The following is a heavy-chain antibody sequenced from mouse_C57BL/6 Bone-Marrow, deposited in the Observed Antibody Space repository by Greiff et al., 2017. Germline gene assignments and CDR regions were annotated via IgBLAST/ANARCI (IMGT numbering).Heavy chain of an antibody. CDR3: ARSDYSNYYYAMDY. Sequence: QVQLQQSGAELVRPGTSVKMSCTASGYTFTNYWIGWAKQRPGHGLEWIGDIYPGGGYTNYNEKFKGKATLTADKSSSTAYMQFSSLTSEDSAIYYCARSDYSNYYYAMDYWGQGTSVTVSS. CDR2: IYPGGGYT. CDR1: GYTFTNYW. D-gene: IGHD2-5*01. J-gene: IGHJ4*01. V-gene: IGHV1-63*01.